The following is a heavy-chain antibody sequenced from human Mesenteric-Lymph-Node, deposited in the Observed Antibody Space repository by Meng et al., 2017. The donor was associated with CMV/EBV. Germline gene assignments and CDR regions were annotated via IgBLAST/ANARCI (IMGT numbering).Heavy chain of an antibody. V-gene: IGHV3-9*01. Sequence: SLKISCAASGFTFDDYAMHWVRQAPGKGLEWVSGISWNSGSIGYADSVKGRFTISRDNAKNSLYLQMNSLRAEDTAVYYCARGAASYFDYWGQGTLVTVSS. J-gene: IGHJ4*02. CDR1: GFTFDDYA. CDR2: ISWNSGSI. CDR3: ARGAASYFDY.